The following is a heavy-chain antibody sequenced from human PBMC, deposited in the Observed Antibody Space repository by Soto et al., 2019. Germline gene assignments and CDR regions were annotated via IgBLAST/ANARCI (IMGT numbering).Heavy chain of an antibody. CDR3: AKDWKPVVTPLYVGEGRGGYFDY. J-gene: IGHJ4*02. V-gene: IGHV3-30*18. Sequence: GGSLRLSCAASGFTFSSYGMHWVRQAPGKGLEWVAVISYDGSNKYYADSVKGRFTISRDNSKNTLYLQMNSLRAEDTAVYYCAKDWKPVVTPLYVGEGRGGYFDYWGQGTLVTVSS. CDR1: GFTFSSYG. D-gene: IGHD2-21*02. CDR2: ISYDGSNK.